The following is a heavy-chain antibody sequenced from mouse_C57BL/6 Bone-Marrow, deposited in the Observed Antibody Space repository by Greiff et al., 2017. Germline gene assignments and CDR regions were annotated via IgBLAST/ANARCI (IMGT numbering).Heavy chain of an antibody. D-gene: IGHD1-1*01. J-gene: IGHJ3*01. CDR2: IDPENGDT. CDR1: GFNIKDDY. Sequence: EVQLQESGAELVRPGASVKLSCTASGFNIKDDYMHWVKQRPEQGLEWIGWIDPENGDTEYASKFQGKATITADTSSNTAYLQRSSLTSEDTAVYYCTTFGTTVPQAWFAYWGQGTLVTVSA. CDR3: TTFGTTVPQAWFAY. V-gene: IGHV14-4*01.